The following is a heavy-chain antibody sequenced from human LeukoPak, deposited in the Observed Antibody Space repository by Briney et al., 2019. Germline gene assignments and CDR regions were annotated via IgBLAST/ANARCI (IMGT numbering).Heavy chain of an antibody. V-gene: IGHV1-69*04. D-gene: IGHD1-1*01. J-gene: IGHJ4*02. CDR3: TRARLSLESDY. CDR1: GGTFSSYA. Sequence: GSSVKLSCKASGGTFSSYAITWVRQAPGQGLEWMGRIIPRLNITNYAHNFQERVTITADISTNVAYMELSSLRSEDSAVYYCTRARLSLESDYWGRGTLVTVPS. CDR2: IIPRLNIT.